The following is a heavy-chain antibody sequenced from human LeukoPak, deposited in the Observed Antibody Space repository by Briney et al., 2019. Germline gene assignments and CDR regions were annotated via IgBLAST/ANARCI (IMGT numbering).Heavy chain of an antibody. J-gene: IGHJ4*02. Sequence: GGSLRLSCAASGFTVSSNYMSWVRQAPGKGLEWVSVIYSGGNTYYADSVKGRFTISRDNSKNTLYLQMNSLRAEDTAVYYCARVGRYCSGGSCYSPIDYWGQGTLVTVSS. V-gene: IGHV3-53*01. CDR1: GFTVSSNY. CDR3: ARVGRYCSGGSCYSPIDY. D-gene: IGHD2-15*01. CDR2: IYSGGNT.